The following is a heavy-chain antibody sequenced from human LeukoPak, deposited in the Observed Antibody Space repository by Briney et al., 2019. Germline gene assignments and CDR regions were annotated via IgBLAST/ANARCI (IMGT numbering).Heavy chain of an antibody. V-gene: IGHV1-2*02. D-gene: IGHD2-2*01. Sequence: ASVKVSCKASGYSFSGYYLHWVRQAPGQGLEWMGWISPNNGVTKYAQKFQGRVTMTRDTSISTAYMELSRLRSDDTAVYYCARGDIVVVPAAPTDYWGQGTLVTVSS. CDR3: ARGDIVVVPAAPTDY. CDR1: GYSFSGYY. CDR2: ISPNNGVT. J-gene: IGHJ4*02.